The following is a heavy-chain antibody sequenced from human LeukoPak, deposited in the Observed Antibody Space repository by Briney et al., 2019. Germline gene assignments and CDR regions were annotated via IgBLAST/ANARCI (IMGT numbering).Heavy chain of an antibody. Sequence: ASVKVSCKASGYTFTSYDINWVRQATGQGLEWMGWINAGNGNTQYSQKFQGRVTITRDTSASTAYMELSSLRSEDTAVYYCARGVLREQQLGLDYWGQGTLVTVSS. CDR1: GYTFTSYD. J-gene: IGHJ4*02. CDR2: INAGNGNT. V-gene: IGHV1-3*01. D-gene: IGHD6-13*01. CDR3: ARGVLREQQLGLDY.